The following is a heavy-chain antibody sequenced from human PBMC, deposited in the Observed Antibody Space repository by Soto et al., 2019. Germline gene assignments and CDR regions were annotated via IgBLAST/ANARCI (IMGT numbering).Heavy chain of an antibody. J-gene: IGHJ5*02. D-gene: IGHD3-22*01. Sequence: ASVKVSCKASGYTFTSYGISWVRQAPGQGLEWMGWISAYNGNTNYAQKLQGRVTMTTDTSTSTAYMELRSLRSDDTAVYYCARGDPYYYDSSDLDPWGQGTLVTVSS. CDR3: ARGDPYYYDSSDLDP. CDR2: ISAYNGNT. V-gene: IGHV1-18*01. CDR1: GYTFTSYG.